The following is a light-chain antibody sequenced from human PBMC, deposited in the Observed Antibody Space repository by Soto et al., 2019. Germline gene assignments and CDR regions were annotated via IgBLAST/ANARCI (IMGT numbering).Light chain of an antibody. CDR3: QQRKNWQVT. CDR2: DAS. V-gene: IGKV3-11*01. J-gene: IGKJ5*01. CDR1: QSVSSY. Sequence: EIVLTQSPVTLSLYPGERATHTCRASQSVSSYLAWYQQKPGQAPRLLIYDASNRATGIPARFSGSGSGTDFTLTISSLEPEDFAVYYCQQRKNWQVTFGQGTRLEIK.